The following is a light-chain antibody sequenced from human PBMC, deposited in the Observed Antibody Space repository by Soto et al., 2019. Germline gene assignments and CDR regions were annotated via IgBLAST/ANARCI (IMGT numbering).Light chain of an antibody. J-gene: IGKJ2*01. Sequence: VLTQSPGALSLSPGERATLSCRASQSVTNNYLAWYQKKPGQAPRVLISGASNRATGIPDRFSGSGSGKDFTLTISRLEPEDFAVYYCQQYARSPFTFGQGTEVEIK. V-gene: IGKV3-20*01. CDR2: GAS. CDR1: QSVTNNY. CDR3: QQYARSPFT.